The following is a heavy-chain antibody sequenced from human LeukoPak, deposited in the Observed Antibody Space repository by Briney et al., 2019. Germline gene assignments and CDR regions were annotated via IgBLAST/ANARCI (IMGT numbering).Heavy chain of an antibody. CDR1: GGSISSSSYY. Sequence: SETLSLTCTVSGGSISSSSYYWGWIRQPPGKGLEWIGSIYYSGSTYYNPSLKSRVTISVDTSKNQFSLKLSSVTAADTAVYYCATLGAAQGSYWGQGTLVTVSS. CDR2: IYYSGST. D-gene: IGHD3-16*01. V-gene: IGHV4-39*01. J-gene: IGHJ4*02. CDR3: ATLGAAQGSY.